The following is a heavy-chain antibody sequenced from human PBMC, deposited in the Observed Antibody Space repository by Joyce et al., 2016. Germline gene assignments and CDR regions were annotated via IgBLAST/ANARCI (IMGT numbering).Heavy chain of an antibody. CDR1: GGSISTYS. CDR2: IFHSGST. CDR3: ARHDPDYHDTTAADAFDV. V-gene: IGHV4-59*08. J-gene: IGHJ3*01. D-gene: IGHD3-22*01. Sequence: QVQIQESGPGLMKPSETLSLTCTVSGGSISTYSWSWIRQPPGKGLEWIGYIFHSGSTNYSPSLQSRLTISRDTSKNQISLQMRSATAADTAVYYCARHDPDYHDTTAADAFDVWGQGTMVTVSA.